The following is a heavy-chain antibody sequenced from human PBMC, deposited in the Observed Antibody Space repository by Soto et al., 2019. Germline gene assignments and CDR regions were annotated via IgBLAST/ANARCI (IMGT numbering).Heavy chain of an antibody. CDR3: ARGSYEEWPPPAF. J-gene: IGHJ4*02. Sequence: PSETLSLTCAVYGGSFSCYHWTWIRQPPGKGLEWIGEIHHDGSTNYSPSLKSRVTISVDTSRNQFSLKVTSVTAADTAMYYCARGSYEEWPPPAFWGQGTLVTVSS. D-gene: IGHD3-3*01. CDR1: GGSFSCYH. CDR2: IHHDGST. V-gene: IGHV4-34*01.